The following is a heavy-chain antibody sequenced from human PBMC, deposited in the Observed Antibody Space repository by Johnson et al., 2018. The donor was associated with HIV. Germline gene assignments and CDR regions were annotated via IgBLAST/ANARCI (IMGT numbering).Heavy chain of an antibody. CDR3: ARGGGCGGDCYSGYDAFDI. V-gene: IGHV3-30*04. CDR2: ISHDGSNE. CDR1: GFTFSSYP. J-gene: IGHJ3*02. Sequence: QVQLVESGGGVVQPGTSLRLSCAASGFTFSSYPMHWVRQAPGKGLEWVAVISHDGSNEYHGDSVKGRFTISRDNAKNPLYLEMNSLRAWDTAVYYCARGGGCGGDCYSGYDAFDIWGQGTMVTVSS. D-gene: IGHD2-21*01.